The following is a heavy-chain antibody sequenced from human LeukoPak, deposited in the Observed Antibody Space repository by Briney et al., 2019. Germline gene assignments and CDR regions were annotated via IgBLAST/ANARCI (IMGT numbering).Heavy chain of an antibody. CDR3: AKRFHPGFGELLGGSFDY. CDR2: ISSSSSYI. Sequence: GGSLRLSCAASGFTFSSYSMNWVRQAPGKGLEWVSSISSSSSYIYYADSVKGRFTISRDNAKNTLYLQMNSLRAEDTAVYYCAKRFHPGFGELLGGSFDYWGQGTLVTVSS. V-gene: IGHV3-21*01. J-gene: IGHJ4*02. CDR1: GFTFSSYS. D-gene: IGHD3-10*01.